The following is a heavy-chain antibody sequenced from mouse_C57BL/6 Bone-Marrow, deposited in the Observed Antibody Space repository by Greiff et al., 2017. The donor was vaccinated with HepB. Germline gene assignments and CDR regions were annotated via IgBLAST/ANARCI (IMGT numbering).Heavy chain of an antibody. J-gene: IGHJ3*01. D-gene: IGHD2-1*01. Sequence: EVKLVESGGGLVQPGGSLKLSCAASGFTFSDYYMYWVRQTPEKRLEWVAYISNGGGSTYYPDTVKGRFTISRDNAKNTLYLQMSRLKSEDTAMYYCARHGSLLFAYWGQGTLVTDSA. CDR2: ISNGGGST. V-gene: IGHV5-12*01. CDR1: GFTFSDYY. CDR3: ARHGSLLFAY.